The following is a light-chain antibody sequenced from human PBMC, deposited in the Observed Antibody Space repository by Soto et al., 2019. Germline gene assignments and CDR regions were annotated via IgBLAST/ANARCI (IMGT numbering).Light chain of an antibody. V-gene: IGKV3D-20*01. Sequence: EIVLTQSPATLSLSPGERATLSCGASQSVGSTNLAWYQQKPGLAPRLLIYDTSSRATGIPDRFSGSVSGTDFTLTISRLEPEDFAVYHCQQYGSSPFTFGPGTKVDI. CDR1: QSVGSTN. CDR3: QQYGSSPFT. J-gene: IGKJ3*01. CDR2: DTS.